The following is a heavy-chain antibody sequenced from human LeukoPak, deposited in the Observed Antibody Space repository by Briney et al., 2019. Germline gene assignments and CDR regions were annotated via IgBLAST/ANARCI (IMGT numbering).Heavy chain of an antibody. V-gene: IGHV3-9*01. CDR1: GFTFDNYA. J-gene: IGHJ4*02. D-gene: IGHD6-19*01. CDR3: AKVRGTYSSGYFFDY. CDR2: ISWNSGYI. Sequence: GGSLRLSCAASGFTFDNYAMHWVRQAPRKGLEWLSIISWNSGYIGYADSVKGRFTISRDNAKKSLDLQMNSLRAEDTAFYYCAKVRGTYSSGYFFDYWGQGTLVTVSS.